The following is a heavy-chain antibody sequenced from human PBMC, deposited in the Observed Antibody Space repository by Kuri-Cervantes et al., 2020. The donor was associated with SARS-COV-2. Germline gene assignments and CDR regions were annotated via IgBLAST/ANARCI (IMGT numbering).Heavy chain of an antibody. V-gene: IGHV4-34*01. CDR3: ARGHWSGYSNAAEMGAFDI. CDR1: GGSFSGYY. Sequence: SETLSLTCAVYGGSFSGYYWSWIRQPPGKGLEWIGEINHSGSTNYNPSLKSRVTISVDTSKNQFSLKLSSATAADTAVYYCARGHWSGYSNAAEMGAFDIWGQGTMVTVSS. CDR2: INHSGST. D-gene: IGHD3-3*01. J-gene: IGHJ3*02.